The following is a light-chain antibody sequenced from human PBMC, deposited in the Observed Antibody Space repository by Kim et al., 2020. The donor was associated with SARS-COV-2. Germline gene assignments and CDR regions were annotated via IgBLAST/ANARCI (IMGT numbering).Light chain of an antibody. J-gene: IGKJ2*01. CDR1: QTISTY. V-gene: IGKV1-39*01. CDR2: AAS. Sequence: SASVGDRVPITCRASQTISTYLNWYQLKPGEAPKLLIYAASSLQSGVPSRFSGSTSGTDFTLTISSLQPEDFATYYCQQSHSAPFTFGQGTKLEI. CDR3: QQSHSAPFT.